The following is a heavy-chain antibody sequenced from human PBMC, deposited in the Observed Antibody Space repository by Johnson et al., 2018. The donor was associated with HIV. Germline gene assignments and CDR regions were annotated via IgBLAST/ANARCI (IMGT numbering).Heavy chain of an antibody. J-gene: IGHJ3*02. V-gene: IGHV3-30*18. D-gene: IGHD1-26*01. CDR1: GFTFSSYG. CDR2: ISYDGSNK. CDR3: AKARGIVGATGAFDI. Sequence: QAQLVESGGGVVQPGRSLRLSCAASGFTFSSYGMHWVRQAPGKGLEWVAVISYDGSNKYYADSVKGRFTISRDNSKNTLYLQMNSLRAEDTAVYYCAKARGIVGATGAFDIWGQGTMVTVSS.